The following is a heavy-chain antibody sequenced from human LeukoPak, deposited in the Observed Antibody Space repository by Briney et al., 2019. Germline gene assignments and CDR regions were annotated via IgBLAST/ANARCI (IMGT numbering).Heavy chain of an antibody. Sequence: PSETLSLTCAVYGGSLSGYYWSWIRQPPGKGLEWIGEINHSGSTNYNPSLKSRVTISVDTSKNQFSLKLSSVTAADTAVYYCARGKWSVFDYWGQGTLVTVSS. CDR1: GGSLSGYY. J-gene: IGHJ4*02. CDR2: INHSGST. D-gene: IGHD2-8*01. CDR3: ARGKWSVFDY. V-gene: IGHV4-34*01.